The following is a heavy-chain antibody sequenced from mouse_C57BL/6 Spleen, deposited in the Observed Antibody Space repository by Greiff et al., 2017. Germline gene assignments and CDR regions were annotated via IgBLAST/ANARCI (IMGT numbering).Heavy chain of an antibody. V-gene: IGHV5-12*01. CDR2: ISNGGGST. J-gene: IGHJ3*01. Sequence: EVHLVESGGGLVQPGGSLKLSCAASGFTFSDYYMYWVRQTPEKRLEWVAYISNGGGSTYYPDTVKGRFTISRDNAKNTLYLQMSRLKSEDTAMYYCARRGGYDFPFADWGQGTMVTVSA. CDR1: GFTFSDYY. CDR3: ARRGGYDFPFAD. D-gene: IGHD2-4*01.